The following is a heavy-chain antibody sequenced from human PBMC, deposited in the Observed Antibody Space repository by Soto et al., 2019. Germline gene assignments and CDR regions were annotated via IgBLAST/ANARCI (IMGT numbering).Heavy chain of an antibody. D-gene: IGHD3-9*01. Sequence: QVQLVESGGGVVQPGRSLRLSCAASGLTFSSYGMHWVRQAPGKGLEWVAVISYDGSNKYYADSVKGRFTISRDNSKNTLYLQMNSLRAEDTAVYYCAKDIRILTGFDYWGQGTLVTVSS. J-gene: IGHJ4*02. V-gene: IGHV3-30*18. CDR1: GLTFSSYG. CDR3: AKDIRILTGFDY. CDR2: ISYDGSNK.